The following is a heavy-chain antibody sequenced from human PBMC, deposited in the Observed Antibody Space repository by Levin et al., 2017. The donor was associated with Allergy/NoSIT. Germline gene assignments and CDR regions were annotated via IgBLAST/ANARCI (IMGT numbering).Heavy chain of an antibody. V-gene: IGHV3-30*03. Sequence: GGSLRLSCEASGFTFSSHAIHWVRQAPGKGLDWLAYISLDGRFTSYAGSVKGRFTISRDNSKNILFLQMNSLRVEDSALYYCGRDFSGGYSTDHWGQGTLVTVSS. J-gene: IGHJ4*02. D-gene: IGHD1-26*01. CDR1: GFTFSSHA. CDR2: ISLDGRFT. CDR3: GRDFSGGYSTDH.